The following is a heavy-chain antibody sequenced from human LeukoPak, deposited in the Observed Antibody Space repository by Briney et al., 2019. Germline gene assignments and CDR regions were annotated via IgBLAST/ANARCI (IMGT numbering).Heavy chain of an antibody. Sequence: GASMKVSCKAYGYTFTGYYMHWVRQAPGQGLEWMGRINPNSGGTNYAQKFQGRATMTRDTSISTAYMELSRLRSDDTAVDYCAGGLQYGFVDYWGQGTLVTVSS. CDR2: INPNSGGT. CDR1: GYTFTGYY. V-gene: IGHV1-2*06. D-gene: IGHD4-11*01. CDR3: AGGLQYGFVDY. J-gene: IGHJ4*02.